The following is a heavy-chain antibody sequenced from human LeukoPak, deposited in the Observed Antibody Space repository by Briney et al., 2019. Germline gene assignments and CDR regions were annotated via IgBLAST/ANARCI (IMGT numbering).Heavy chain of an antibody. CDR2: IKQDGSEK. V-gene: IGHV3-7*01. D-gene: IGHD6-19*01. CDR1: GFTFSSYW. J-gene: IGHJ3*02. CDR3: VRDMRSSGWDGRGLAFDI. Sequence: GGSLRLSCAASGFTFSSYWMSWVRQAPGKGLEWVVNIKQDGSEKYDVGSVKGRFTISRDNAKNSLYLEMNSLRAEDTAVYYCVRDMRSSGWDGRGLAFDIWGQGTMVTVSS.